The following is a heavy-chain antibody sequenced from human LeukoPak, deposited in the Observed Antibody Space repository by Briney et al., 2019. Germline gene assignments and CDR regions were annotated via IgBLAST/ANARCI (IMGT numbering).Heavy chain of an antibody. J-gene: IGHJ4*02. V-gene: IGHV4-59*12. Sequence: SETLSLTCTVSGGSISSYYWSRIRQPPGKGLEWIGYIYYSGSTNYNPSLKSRVTISIDTSKNQFSLKLSSVTAADTAVYYCARRRVRYCSGGSCQPMFDYWGQGTLVTVSS. CDR2: IYYSGST. CDR3: ARRRVRYCSGGSCQPMFDY. CDR1: GGSISSYY. D-gene: IGHD2-15*01.